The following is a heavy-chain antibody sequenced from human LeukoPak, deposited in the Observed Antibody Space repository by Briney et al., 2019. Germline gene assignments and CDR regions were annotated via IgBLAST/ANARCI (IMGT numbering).Heavy chain of an antibody. Sequence: SVKVSCKASEGTFSSYAISWVRQAPGQGLEWMGGIIPIFGTANYAQKFQGRVTITADESTSTAYMELSSLRSEDTAVYYCARDQGTVLLWFGYYMDVWGKGTTVTVSS. CDR1: EGTFSSYA. J-gene: IGHJ6*03. CDR3: ARDQGTVLLWFGYYMDV. D-gene: IGHD3-10*01. V-gene: IGHV1-69*13. CDR2: IIPIFGTA.